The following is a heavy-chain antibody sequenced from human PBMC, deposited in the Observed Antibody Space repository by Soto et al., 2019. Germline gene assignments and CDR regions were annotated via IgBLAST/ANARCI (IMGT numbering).Heavy chain of an antibody. CDR1: GYTFTSYG. V-gene: IGHV1-18*01. D-gene: IGHD3-10*01. CDR3: ARVLLWFGELSPPDY. Sequence: GASVKVSCKASGYTFTSYGISWVRQAPGQGLEWMGWISAYNGNTNYAQKLQGRVTMTTDTSTSTAYMELRSLRSDDTAVYYCARVLLWFGELSPPDYWGQGTLVTVSS. CDR2: ISAYNGNT. J-gene: IGHJ4*02.